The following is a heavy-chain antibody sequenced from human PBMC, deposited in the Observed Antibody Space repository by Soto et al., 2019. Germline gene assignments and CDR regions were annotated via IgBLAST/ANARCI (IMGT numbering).Heavy chain of an antibody. V-gene: IGHV1-18*01. CDR1: GYTFTSYG. J-gene: IGHJ6*02. D-gene: IGHD1-26*01. CDR3: VRRVGLSHGMDV. CDR2: ISAYNGNT. Sequence: QVQLVQSGAEVKKPGASVKVSCKASGYTFTSYGISWVRQAPGQGLEWMGWISAYNGNTNYAQKLQGRVTMTTDTSTRRADMQLRSLRSDDRAVCRCVRRVGLSHGMDVWGQGTKITVSS.